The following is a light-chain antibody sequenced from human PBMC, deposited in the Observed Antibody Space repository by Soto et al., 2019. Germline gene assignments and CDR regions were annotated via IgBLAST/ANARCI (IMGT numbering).Light chain of an antibody. CDR2: EVT. J-gene: IGLJ2*01. CDR3: SSFTTTNTYVI. Sequence: QSALTQPASVSGSPGQSITISCTGTSSDIGGYNFVSWYQQHPGKAPKLIIYEVTNRPSGVSNRFSASKSGNTASLTISGLQADDAADYYCSSFTTTNTYVIFGGGTKVT. CDR1: SSDIGGYNF. V-gene: IGLV2-14*01.